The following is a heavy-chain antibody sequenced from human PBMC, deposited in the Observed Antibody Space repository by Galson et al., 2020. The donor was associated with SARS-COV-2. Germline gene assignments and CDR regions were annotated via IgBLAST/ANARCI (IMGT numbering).Heavy chain of an antibody. D-gene: IGHD3-16*01. Sequence: SETLSLTCTVSGGSVSSGSYYWSWIRQPPGKGLEWIGYIYYSGSTNYNPSLKSRVTISVDTSKNQFSLKLSSVTAADTAVYYCASQNLRVYYYYGMDVWGQGTTVTVSS. J-gene: IGHJ6*02. CDR2: IYYSGST. V-gene: IGHV4-61*01. CDR1: GGSVSSGSYY. CDR3: ASQNLRVYYYYGMDV.